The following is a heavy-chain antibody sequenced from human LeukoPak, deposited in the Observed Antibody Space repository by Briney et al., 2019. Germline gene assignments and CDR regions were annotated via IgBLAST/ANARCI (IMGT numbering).Heavy chain of an antibody. J-gene: IGHJ6*02. D-gene: IGHD3-22*01. CDR1: GRSGSSGSYY. CDR2: VYYTGST. V-gene: IGHV4-61*01. CDR3: ARVGCYYDSSGYDYYYYYGMDV. Sequence: SETLSLTCTVSGRSGSSGSYYWSWIRQPPGKGLEWIGYVYYTGSTNYNPSLKSRVTISVDTSKNQFSLKLSSVTAADTAVYYCARVGCYYDSSGYDYYYYYGMDVWGQGTTVTVSS.